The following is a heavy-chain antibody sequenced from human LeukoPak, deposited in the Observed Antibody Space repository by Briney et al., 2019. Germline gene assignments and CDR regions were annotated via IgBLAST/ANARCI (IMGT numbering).Heavy chain of an antibody. CDR3: ARGGDYGDYGY. J-gene: IGHJ4*02. V-gene: IGHV3-7*03. CDR2: IKQDGSEK. CDR1: EFTVSNSY. Sequence: GGSLRLSCAASEFTVSNSYMTWVRQAPGKGLEWVANIKQDGSEKYYVDSVKGRFTISRDNAKNSLYLQMNSLRAEDTAVYYCARGGDYGDYGYWGQGTLVTVSS. D-gene: IGHD4-17*01.